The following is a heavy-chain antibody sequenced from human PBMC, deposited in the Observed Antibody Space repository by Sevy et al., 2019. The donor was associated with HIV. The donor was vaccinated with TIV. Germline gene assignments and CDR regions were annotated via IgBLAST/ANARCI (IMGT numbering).Heavy chain of an antibody. J-gene: IGHJ6*03. CDR3: ARVTGYYYYMDV. Sequence: SETLSLTCTVSGGSISSYYWSWIRQPPGKGLEWIGYIYYSGSTNYNPPLKSRVTISVDTSKNQFSLKLSSVTAADTAVYYCARVTGYYYYMDVWGKGTTVTVSS. CDR2: IYYSGST. D-gene: IGHD3-9*01. V-gene: IGHV4-59*01. CDR1: GGSISSYY.